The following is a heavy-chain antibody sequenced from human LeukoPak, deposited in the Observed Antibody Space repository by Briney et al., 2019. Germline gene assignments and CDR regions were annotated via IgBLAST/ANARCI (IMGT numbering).Heavy chain of an antibody. CDR3: ARSITMVRGDAGGYYMDV. CDR1: GYTFTNYD. D-gene: IGHD3-10*01. V-gene: IGHV1-8*01. Sequence: ASVKVSCKASGYTFTNYDINWVRQATGQGLEWMGWMSPNNGNTGYAQKFQGRVTMTRNTSIRTAYMELSSLRSEDTAVYYCARSITMVRGDAGGYYMDVWGKGTTVTISS. J-gene: IGHJ6*03. CDR2: MSPNNGNT.